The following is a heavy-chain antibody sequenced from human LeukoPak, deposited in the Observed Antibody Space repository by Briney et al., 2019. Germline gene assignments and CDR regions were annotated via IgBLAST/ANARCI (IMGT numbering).Heavy chain of an antibody. D-gene: IGHD3-3*02. CDR3: AGIAFYDSPNYFDY. J-gene: IGHJ4*02. Sequence: SETLSLTCTVSGVSISSYYWSWIRQPPGKGLEWIGYIYYSGSTNYNPSLKSRVTISVDTSKNQFSLKLSSVTAADTAVYYCAGIAFYDSPNYFDYWGQGTLVTVSS. CDR2: IYYSGST. CDR1: GVSISSYY. V-gene: IGHV4-59*01.